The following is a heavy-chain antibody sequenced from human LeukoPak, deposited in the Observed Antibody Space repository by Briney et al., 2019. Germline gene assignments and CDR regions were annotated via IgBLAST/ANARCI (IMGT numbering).Heavy chain of an antibody. CDR2: NNPNSGAT. J-gene: IGHJ4*02. Sequence: GESLKISCKGSGYTFTDQYIHWVRQAPGQGLEWMGWNNPNSGATKYAQKFQGRVTMTRDTSISTAYMELSRLRSDDTAVYYCAIDGSTWYYFDYWGQGTLVTVSS. CDR3: AIDGSTWYYFDY. D-gene: IGHD6-13*01. V-gene: IGHV1-2*02. CDR1: GYTFTDQY.